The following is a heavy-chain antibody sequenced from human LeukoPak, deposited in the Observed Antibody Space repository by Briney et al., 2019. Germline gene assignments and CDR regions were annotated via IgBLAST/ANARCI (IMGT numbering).Heavy chain of an antibody. D-gene: IGHD6-13*01. J-gene: IGHJ4*02. CDR1: GFTFSSYA. V-gene: IGHV3-30-3*01. CDR2: ISYDGSNK. Sequence: SGGSLRLSCAASGFTFSSYAMHWVRQAPGKGLEWVAVISYDGSNKYYADSVKGRFTISRDNSKNTLYLQMNSLRAEDTAVYYCARDGEQQLMIYYFDYWGQGTLVTVSS. CDR3: ARDGEQQLMIYYFDY.